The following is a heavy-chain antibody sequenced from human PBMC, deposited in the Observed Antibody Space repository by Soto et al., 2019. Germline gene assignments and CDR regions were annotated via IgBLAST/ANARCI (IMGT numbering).Heavy chain of an antibody. V-gene: IGHV3-49*04. J-gene: IGHJ4*02. D-gene: IGHD1-7*01. Sequence: GGSLRLSCTASGFTFGDYAMSWVRQVPGKGLEWVGFIRSKAYGGTTEYAASVKGRFTISRDDSKSIAYLQMNSLKTEDTAVYYCTRVRGRTFDYWGQGTLVTVSS. CDR1: GFTFGDYA. CDR2: IRSKAYGGTT. CDR3: TRVRGRTFDY.